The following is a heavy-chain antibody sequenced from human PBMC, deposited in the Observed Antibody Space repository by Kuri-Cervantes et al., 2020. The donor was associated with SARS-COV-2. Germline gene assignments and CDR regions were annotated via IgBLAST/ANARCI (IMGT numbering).Heavy chain of an antibody. V-gene: IGHV3-74*01. CDR3: ARDSRGGLQYIYGLDV. CDR2: INPDGSYT. D-gene: IGHD3-10*01. Sequence: GESLKISCAASGFTFSGHWIHWVRQAPGKGLVWVSRINPDGSYTNNADPVKGRFTLSRDNAKNMLFLQMNSLRAEDTAVYYCARDSRGGLQYIYGLDVWGQGTTVTVSS. CDR1: GFTFSGHW. J-gene: IGHJ6*02.